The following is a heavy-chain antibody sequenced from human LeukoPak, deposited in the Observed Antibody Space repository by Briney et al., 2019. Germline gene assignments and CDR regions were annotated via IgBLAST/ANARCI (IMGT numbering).Heavy chain of an antibody. CDR3: AKSDCGSDGCKLLNY. D-gene: IGHD2-21*01. CDR2: INGSGDAT. V-gene: IGHV3-23*01. Sequence: GGSLRLSCAASGFIFSHYTLAWVRQAPGKGLEWVSSINGSGDATKYADSVMGRFTISRDNSKNTESLQMNSLRVDDTAVYYCAKSDCGSDGCKLLNYWGQGTLVTASS. CDR1: GFIFSHYT. J-gene: IGHJ4*02.